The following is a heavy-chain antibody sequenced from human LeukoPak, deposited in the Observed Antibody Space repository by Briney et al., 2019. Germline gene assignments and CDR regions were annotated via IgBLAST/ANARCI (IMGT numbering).Heavy chain of an antibody. CDR3: ARETGHAFDI. CDR2: ISSSSSTI. V-gene: IGHV3-48*02. CDR1: GFTLRNYW. Sequence: GGSLRLSCEASGFTLRNYWMHWVRQAPGRGLEWLSYISSSSSTISYADSVKGRFTISRDNAQNSLYLLMNSLRDEDTAVYYCARETGHAFDIWGQGTMVTVSS. J-gene: IGHJ3*02.